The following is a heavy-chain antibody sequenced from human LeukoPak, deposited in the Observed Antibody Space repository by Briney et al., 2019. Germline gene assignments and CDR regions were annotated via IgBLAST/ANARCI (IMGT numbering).Heavy chain of an antibody. Sequence: KTSETLSLTCAVYSGSFYGYYWSWLRQPPGKAREWVGDINRSGSTNYNPSLKSRVTRSVDTSKNQFSLKMSSVTAADTAVYYCARGVTYYYGMDVWGQGTTVTVSS. CDR2: INRSGST. J-gene: IGHJ6*02. CDR1: SGSFYGYY. CDR3: ARGVTYYYGMDV. V-gene: IGHV4-34*01. D-gene: IGHD2-21*02.